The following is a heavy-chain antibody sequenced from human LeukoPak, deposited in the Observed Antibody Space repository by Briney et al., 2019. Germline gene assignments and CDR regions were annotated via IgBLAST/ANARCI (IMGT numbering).Heavy chain of an antibody. CDR2: IKGKSDGGTT. CDR3: TTVRDHYFDY. V-gene: IGHV3-15*01. Sequence: KPGGSLRLSCAASGFTFSSAWLSWVRQTPGKGLEWVGRIKGKSDGGTTDYAAPVKGRFSISRDDSKNTLYLQMNSLKTEDTAVYYCTTVRDHYFDYWGQGTLVTVSS. J-gene: IGHJ4*02. CDR1: GFTFSSAW.